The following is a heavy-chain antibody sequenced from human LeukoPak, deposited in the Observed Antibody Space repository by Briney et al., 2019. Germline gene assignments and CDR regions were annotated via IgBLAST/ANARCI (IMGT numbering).Heavy chain of an antibody. V-gene: IGHV4-59*01. CDR3: ARVGRYGYNLEYFDY. J-gene: IGHJ4*02. Sequence: SETLSLTCTVSGGSISSYYWSWIRQPPGKGLEWIGYIYYSGSTNYNPLLKSRVTISVDTSKNQFSLKLSSVTAADTAVYYCARVGRYGYNLEYFDYWGQGTLVTVSS. D-gene: IGHD5-24*01. CDR2: IYYSGST. CDR1: GGSISSYY.